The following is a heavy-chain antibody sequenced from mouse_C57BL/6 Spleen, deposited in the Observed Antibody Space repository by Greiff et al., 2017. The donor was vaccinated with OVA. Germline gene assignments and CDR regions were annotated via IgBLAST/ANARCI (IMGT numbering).Heavy chain of an antibody. CDR3: ARQGDWFAY. J-gene: IGHJ3*01. CDR1: GYAFSSSW. Sequence: QVHVKQSGPELVKPGASVKISCKASGYAFSSSWMNWVKQRPGKGLEWIGRIYPGDGATNYNGKFKGKATLTADKSSSTAYMQLSSLTSEDSAVYFCARQGDWFAYWGQGTLVTVSA. D-gene: IGHD2-13*01. CDR2: IYPGDGAT. V-gene: IGHV1-82*01.